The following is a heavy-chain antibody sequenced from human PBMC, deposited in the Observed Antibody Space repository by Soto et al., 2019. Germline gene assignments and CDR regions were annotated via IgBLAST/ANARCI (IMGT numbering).Heavy chain of an antibody. CDR1: GYSFTSYW. D-gene: IGHD2-2*01. CDR2: IDPSDSYT. CDR3: ASPPKDCSTTSCYYYYGLDV. Sequence: GESLKISCKGSGYSFTSYWITWVRQMPGKGLEWMGRIDPSDSYTNYSPSFQGHVTISADKSISTAYLQWSSLQASDTAMYYCASPPKDCSTTSCYYYYGLDVWGKGTKVTVSS. J-gene: IGHJ6*04. V-gene: IGHV5-10-1*01.